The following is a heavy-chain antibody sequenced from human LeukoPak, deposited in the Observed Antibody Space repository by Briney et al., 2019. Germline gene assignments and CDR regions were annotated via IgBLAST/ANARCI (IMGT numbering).Heavy chain of an antibody. D-gene: IGHD3-10*01. CDR1: GGTFSSYA. CDR3: ARATYYYGSGSYYIVGNFDY. V-gene: IGHV1-69*13. J-gene: IGHJ4*02. CDR2: IIPIFGTA. Sequence: GASVKVSCKASGGTFSSYAISWVRQAPGQGLEWMGGIIPIFGTANYAQKFQGRVTITADESTSTAYMELSSLRSEDTAVYYCARATYYYGSGSYYIVGNFDYWGQGTLVTVSS.